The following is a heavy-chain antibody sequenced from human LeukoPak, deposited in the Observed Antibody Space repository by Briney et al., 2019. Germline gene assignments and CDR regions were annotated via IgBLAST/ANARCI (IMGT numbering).Heavy chain of an antibody. J-gene: IGHJ4*02. CDR2: IYSGGST. CDR3: AKDRHIVVVTAIGDFDY. Sequence: GGSLRLSCAASGFTVSSNYMSWVRQAPGKGLEWVSVIYSGGSTYYADSVKGRFTISRDNSKNTLYLQMNSLRAEDTAVYYCAKDRHIVVVTAIGDFDYWGQGTLVTVSS. D-gene: IGHD2-21*02. CDR1: GFTVSSNY. V-gene: IGHV3-53*01.